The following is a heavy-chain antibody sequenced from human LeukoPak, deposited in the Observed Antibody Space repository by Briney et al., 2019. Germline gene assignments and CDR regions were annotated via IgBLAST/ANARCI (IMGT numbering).Heavy chain of an antibody. CDR2: SIPVFGT. CDR1: GVTFSDYA. V-gene: IGHV1-69*13. J-gene: IGHJ4*02. CDR3: ATVNHYVSSGYYRY. Sequence: GASVKVSCTPSGVTFSDYAISWVRQAPGQGLEWTGGSIPVFGTVYAQKFQGRVTLIADDSTSTAYMELSSLRSGDTAVYYCATVNHYVSSGYYRYWGQGTLVTVSS. D-gene: IGHD3-22*01.